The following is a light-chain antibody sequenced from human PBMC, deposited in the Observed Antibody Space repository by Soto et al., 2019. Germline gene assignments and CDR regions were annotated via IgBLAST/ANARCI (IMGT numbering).Light chain of an antibody. CDR3: QSYNDWPFA. CDR1: ESLFGF. V-gene: IGKV3-15*01. Sequence: EIVLTQSPATLSVSPGDRVTLSCRASESLFGFLAWYQQKPGQAPRLLIYGVSTRATGIPARFSGGGSATDFPLTISSLQSEDSAFYFCQSYNDWPFASGLGTRLEI. CDR2: GVS. J-gene: IGKJ2*01.